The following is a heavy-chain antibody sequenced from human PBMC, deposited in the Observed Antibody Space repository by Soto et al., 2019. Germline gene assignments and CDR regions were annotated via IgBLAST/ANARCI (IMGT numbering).Heavy chain of an antibody. CDR3: AKDEAAGMRYYYGMDV. CDR2: ISYDGNKK. D-gene: IGHD6-13*01. CDR1: GLIFSNSA. Sequence: LRLSCAASGLIFSNSAIHWVRQAPGKGLVWVAVISYDGNKKYYADSVRGRLTISRDTSNNIVYLQMNSLRVEDTAVYYCAKDEAAGMRYYYGMDVWGQGTTVTVSS. V-gene: IGHV3-30*18. J-gene: IGHJ6*02.